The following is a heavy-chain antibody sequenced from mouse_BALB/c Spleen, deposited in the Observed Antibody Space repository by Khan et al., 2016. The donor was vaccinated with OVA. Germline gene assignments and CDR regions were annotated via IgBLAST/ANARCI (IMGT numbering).Heavy chain of an antibody. CDR2: IWAGGST. CDR1: GYSLTRYG. V-gene: IGHV2-9*02. CDR3: ARSKYLARY. D-gene: IGHD3-3*01. Sequence: VQLQESGPGLVAPSQSLSITCTVYGYSLTRYGVHWVRQPPGKGLEWLGLIWAGGSTNYNWALMSRLSISIDNSKSIVFLIMNSLQTDDTAVYYCARSKYLARYWGQGTTLTVSS. J-gene: IGHJ2*01.